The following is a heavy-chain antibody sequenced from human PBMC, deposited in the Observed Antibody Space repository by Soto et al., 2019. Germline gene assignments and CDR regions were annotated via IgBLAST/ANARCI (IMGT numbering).Heavy chain of an antibody. V-gene: IGHV3-7*01. CDR2: IKQDGSDK. J-gene: IGHJ2*01. Sequence: DVQLDESGGGLVQPGVSLRLSCAASGFTFTIYWMSWVRQAPGKGLELVATIKQDGSDKYSVDSVKGRFTISRDNAKDYLFLQRDSLRAEDTAVYYCARFPPGTTRRRVYFDLWGRGTLVTVSS. D-gene: IGHD1-1*01. CDR1: GFTFTIYW. CDR3: ARFPPGTTRRRVYFDL.